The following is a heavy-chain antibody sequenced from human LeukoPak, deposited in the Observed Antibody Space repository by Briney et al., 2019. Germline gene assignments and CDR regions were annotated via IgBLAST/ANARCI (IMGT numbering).Heavy chain of an antibody. CDR3: ARSRQQQQDDY. D-gene: IGHD6-13*01. CDR1: GGSISSSSYY. Sequence: PSETLSLTCTVSGGSISSSSYYWDWIRQPPGKGLEWIGSIYYSGSTYYNPSFKSRVTISVDTSKDQFSLKLSSVTAADTAVYYCARSRQQQQDDYWGQGTLVTVSS. J-gene: IGHJ4*02. CDR2: IYYSGST. V-gene: IGHV4-39*01.